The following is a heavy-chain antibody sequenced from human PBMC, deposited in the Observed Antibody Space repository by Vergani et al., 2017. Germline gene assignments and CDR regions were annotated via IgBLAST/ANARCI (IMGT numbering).Heavy chain of an antibody. V-gene: IGHV3-48*01. J-gene: IGHJ5*02. D-gene: IGHD2-2*01. CDR1: GFTFSSYS. Sequence: EVQLVESGGGLVKPGGSLRLSCAASGFTFSSYSMNWVRQAPGKGLEWVSYISSSSSTIYYADSVKGRFTISRDNAKNSLYLQMNSLRAEDTAVYYCARDRGIVVVPAAPDLWGQGTLVTVSS. CDR2: ISSSSSTI. CDR3: ARDRGIVVVPAAPDL.